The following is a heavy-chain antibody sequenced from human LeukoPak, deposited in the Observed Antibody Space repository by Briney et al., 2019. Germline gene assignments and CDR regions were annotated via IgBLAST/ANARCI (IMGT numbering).Heavy chain of an antibody. CDR3: ARDQSSGWFIYYMDV. D-gene: IGHD6-19*01. Sequence: GGSLRLSCAASGFTFSSYSLNWVRQAPGKGLEWVSSISSSSSYIYYADSVKDRFTISRDNAKNSLYLQMNSLRAEDTAVYYCARDQSSGWFIYYMDVWGKGTTVTVSS. CDR1: GFTFSSYS. J-gene: IGHJ6*03. V-gene: IGHV3-21*01. CDR2: ISSSSSYI.